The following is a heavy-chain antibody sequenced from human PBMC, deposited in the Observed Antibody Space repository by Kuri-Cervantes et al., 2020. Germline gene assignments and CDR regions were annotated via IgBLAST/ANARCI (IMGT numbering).Heavy chain of an antibody. CDR1: GFTFSSYG. CDR3: ARAITMVRGVILYYFDY. D-gene: IGHD3-10*01. Sequence: GGSLRLSCAASGFTFSSYGMHWVRQAPGKGLEWVSHTGTTESSKYYADSVKGRFTISRDNGKNSLNLQMNSLRDEDTAVYYCARAITMVRGVILYYFDYWGQGTLVTVSS. J-gene: IGHJ4*02. CDR2: TGTTESSK. V-gene: IGHV3-48*02.